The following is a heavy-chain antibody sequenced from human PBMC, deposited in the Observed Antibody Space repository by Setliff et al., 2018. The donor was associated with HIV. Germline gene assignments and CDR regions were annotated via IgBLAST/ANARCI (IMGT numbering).Heavy chain of an antibody. CDR2: IYYSGST. CDR1: GGSISSSTYY. CDR3: ARDHIVATIRDYYYGMDV. V-gene: IGHV4-39*07. J-gene: IGHJ6*02. D-gene: IGHD5-12*01. Sequence: SETLSLTCTVSGGSISSSTYYWGWIRQPPGKGLEWIGNIYYSGSTNYNPSLKGRVTISVDTSKNQFSLKLSSVTAADTAVYYCARDHIVATIRDYYYGMDVWGQGTTVTVSS.